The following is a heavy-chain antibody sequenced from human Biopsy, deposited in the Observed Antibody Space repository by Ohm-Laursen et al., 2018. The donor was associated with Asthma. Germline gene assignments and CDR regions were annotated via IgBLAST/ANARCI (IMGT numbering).Heavy chain of an antibody. J-gene: IGHJ6*02. Sequence: SVNASCKASGDSFSNYVISWARQAPGQGLEWMGGLIPVLGTPDHAQMFEGRVTITADETTNTAYMELSSLSSEDTAVYYCARGYSGSDRIVYYYSGLEVWGQGTTVTVSS. CDR1: GDSFSNYV. CDR3: ARGYSGSDRIVYYYSGLEV. V-gene: IGHV1-69*01. CDR2: LIPVLGTP. D-gene: IGHD5-12*01.